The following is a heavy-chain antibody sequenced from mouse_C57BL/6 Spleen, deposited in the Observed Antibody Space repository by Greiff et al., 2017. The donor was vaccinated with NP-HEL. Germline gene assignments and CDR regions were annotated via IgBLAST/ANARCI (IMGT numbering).Heavy chain of an antibody. V-gene: IGHV1-82*01. CDR3: ARRFITTVGWYFDV. J-gene: IGHJ1*03. CDR1: GYAFSSSW. CDR2: IYPGDGDT. Sequence: VHLVESGPELVKPGASVKISCKASGYAFSSSWMNWVKQRPGKGLEWIGRIYPGDGDTNYNGKFKGKATLTADKSSSTAYMQLSSLTSEDSAVYFCARRFITTVGWYFDVWGTGTTVTVSS. D-gene: IGHD1-1*01.